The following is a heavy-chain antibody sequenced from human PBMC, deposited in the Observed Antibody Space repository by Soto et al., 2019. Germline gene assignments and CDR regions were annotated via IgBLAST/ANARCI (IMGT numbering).Heavy chain of an antibody. D-gene: IGHD2-21*01. CDR1: GYVFTSFA. V-gene: IGHV1-3*04. Sequence: ASVKVSCKTSGYVFTSFAIHWMRQAPGQGPEWMGWINTGNGDSKYSEKFQDRVTITRDTSATTAYMELSSLRSEDTAVYYCARSQTIVMPGFDNWGQGTLVTVSS. CDR2: INTGNGDS. J-gene: IGHJ4*02. CDR3: ARSQTIVMPGFDN.